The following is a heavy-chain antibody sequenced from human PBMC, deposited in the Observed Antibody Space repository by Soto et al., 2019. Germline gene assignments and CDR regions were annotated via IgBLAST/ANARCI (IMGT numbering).Heavy chain of an antibody. CDR3: EIGRDGDY. CDR2: ISAHNGNT. D-gene: IGHD6-6*01. J-gene: IGHJ4*02. Sequence: QVHLVQSGAEVKKPGASVKVSCKASGYTFTSYGITWVRQAPGQGLEWMGWISAHNGNTDYAQKLQGRVIVTRDTSTSPAYMELRSLISDDTTVYYGEIGRDGDYWGQGDLVTVSS. CDR1: GYTFTSYG. V-gene: IGHV1-18*01.